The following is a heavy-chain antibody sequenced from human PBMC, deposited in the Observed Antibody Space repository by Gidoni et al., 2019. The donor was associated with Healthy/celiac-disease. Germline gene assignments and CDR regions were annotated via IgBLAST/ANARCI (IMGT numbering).Heavy chain of an antibody. CDR3: ARGFSIAVAGTGDY. Sequence: QVQLVQSGAEVKKPWASVKVSCTASGYTFTSYDINWVRQATGQGLEWMGWMNPNSGNTGYAQKFQGRVTMTRNNSISTAYMELSSLRAEETDVYYCARGFSIAVAGTGDYWGQGTLVTVSS. D-gene: IGHD6-19*01. V-gene: IGHV1-8*01. CDR1: GYTFTSYD. CDR2: MNPNSGNT. J-gene: IGHJ4*02.